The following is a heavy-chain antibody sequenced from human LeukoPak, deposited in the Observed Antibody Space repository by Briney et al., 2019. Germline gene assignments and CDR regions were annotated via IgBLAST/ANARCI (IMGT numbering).Heavy chain of an antibody. V-gene: IGHV4-31*03. CDR3: ARAHGSGGDYFDY. CDR2: IYYSGST. Sequence: SQTLSLTCTVSGGSISSGGYYWSWIRQHPGKGLEWIGYIYYSGSTYYNPSLKSRVTISVDTSKNQFSLMLSSVTAADTAVYYCARAHGSGGDYFDYWGQGTLVTVSS. CDR1: GGSISSGGYY. D-gene: IGHD5-12*01. J-gene: IGHJ4*02.